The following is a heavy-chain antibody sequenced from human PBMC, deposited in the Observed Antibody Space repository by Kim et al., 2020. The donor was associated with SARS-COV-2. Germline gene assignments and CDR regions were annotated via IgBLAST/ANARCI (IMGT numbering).Heavy chain of an antibody. D-gene: IGHD5-12*01. Sequence: SPSFQGQVTISADTSISTAYLQWSSLKASDTAMYYCARGPHSGYDGSFDYWGQGTLVTVSS. J-gene: IGHJ4*02. V-gene: IGHV5-51*01. CDR3: ARGPHSGYDGSFDY.